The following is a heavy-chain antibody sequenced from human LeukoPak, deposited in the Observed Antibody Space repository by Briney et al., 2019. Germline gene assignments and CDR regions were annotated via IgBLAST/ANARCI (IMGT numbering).Heavy chain of an antibody. CDR1: GFTFSSSA. J-gene: IGHJ4*02. CDR2: ISNNGGYT. V-gene: IGHV3-23*01. CDR3: AKAVDGRGYYFERGADF. D-gene: IGHD3-22*01. Sequence: GGSLRLSCAASGFTFSSSAMSWVRQAPGKGLEWVSAISNNGGYTYYADSVQGRFSISRDFSRNAVFLQMSSLRVEDTATYYCAKAVDGRGYYFERGADFWGQGTMVTVSS.